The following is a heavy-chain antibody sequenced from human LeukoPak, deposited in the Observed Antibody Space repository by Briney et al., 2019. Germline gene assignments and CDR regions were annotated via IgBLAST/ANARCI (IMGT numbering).Heavy chain of an antibody. J-gene: IGHJ4*02. V-gene: IGHV4-34*01. CDR3: ARGSLRYFDWLLRPYYFDY. Sequence: SETLSLTCAVYGGSFSGYYWSWIRQPPGKGLEWIGEINHSGSTNYNPSLKSRVTISVDTSKNQFSLKLSSVTAADTAVYYCARGSLRYFDWLLRPYYFDYWGQGTLVTVSS. CDR2: INHSGST. CDR1: GGSFSGYY. D-gene: IGHD3-9*01.